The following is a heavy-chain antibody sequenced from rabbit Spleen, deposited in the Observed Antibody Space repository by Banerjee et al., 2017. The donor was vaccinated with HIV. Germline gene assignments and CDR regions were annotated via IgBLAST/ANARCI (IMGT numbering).Heavy chain of an antibody. Sequence: QSLEESGGDLVKPGASLTLTCKASGIDFSSRYYMCWVRQAPGKGLEWIACIYARSSENTYYASWAKGRFTISKTSSTTVTLQMTSLTAADTATYFCARGRSISDNDGYNLWGPGTLVTVS. V-gene: IGHV1S40*01. CDR1: GIDFSSRYY. CDR2: IYARSSENT. CDR3: ARGRSISDNDGYNL. D-gene: IGHD6-1*01. J-gene: IGHJ6*01.